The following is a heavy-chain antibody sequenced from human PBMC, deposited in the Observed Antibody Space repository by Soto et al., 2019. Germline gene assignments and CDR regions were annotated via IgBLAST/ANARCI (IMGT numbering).Heavy chain of an antibody. CDR2: IYFTGTT. D-gene: IGHD4-17*01. V-gene: IGHV4-59*12. CDR1: GDSINNYY. Sequence: SETLSLTCTVSGDSINNYYWSWIRQPPGKGLEWIGYIYFTGTTSYNPSLKSRVTISIDTSKNQFSLKLLSVTAADTAVYYCARYGDYFYGMDVWGQGTTVTAP. CDR3: ARYGDYFYGMDV. J-gene: IGHJ6*02.